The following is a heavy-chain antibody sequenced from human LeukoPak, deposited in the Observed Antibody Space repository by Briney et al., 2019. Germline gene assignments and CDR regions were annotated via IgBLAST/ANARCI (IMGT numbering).Heavy chain of an antibody. CDR3: ARRGSGWYVDY. D-gene: IGHD6-19*01. J-gene: IGHJ4*02. CDR1: GYSFASSW. Sequence: GESLKISCKGSGYSFASSWIGWVRQLPGKGLEWMGIIYPGDSDTRYSPSFQGQVTISVDKSISTAYLQWSSLKASDTAMYYCARRGSGWYVDYWGQGTLVTVSS. V-gene: IGHV5-51*01. CDR2: IYPGDSDT.